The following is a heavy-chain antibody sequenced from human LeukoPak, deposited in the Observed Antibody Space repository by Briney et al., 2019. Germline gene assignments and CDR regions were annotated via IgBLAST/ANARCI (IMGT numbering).Heavy chain of an antibody. Sequence: ASVKVSLKASLYSFTNYGISGVRQAAAQGREGMGWISAHNGNTNYAQKLQGRVTMTTDTSTSTAYMELRTLRSDDTAVYYCARDHSYASRGGSFAYWGQGTLVTVSS. V-gene: IGHV1-18*01. CDR1: LYSFTNYG. J-gene: IGHJ4*02. CDR3: ARDHSYASRGGSFAY. D-gene: IGHD3-16*01. CDR2: ISAHNGNT.